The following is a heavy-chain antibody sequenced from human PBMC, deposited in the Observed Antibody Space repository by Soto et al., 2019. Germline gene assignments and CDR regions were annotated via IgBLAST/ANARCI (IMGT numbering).Heavy chain of an antibody. CDR2: ISGSGGST. D-gene: IGHD6-19*01. CDR1: GFTFSSYA. CDR3: AKQDRLVPYYYMDV. J-gene: IGHJ6*03. V-gene: IGHV3-23*01. Sequence: EVQLLESGGGLVQPGGSLRLSCAASGFTFSSYAMSWVRQAPGKGLEWVSAISGSGGSTYYADSVRGRFTISRDNSKNTLYLQMNSLRAEDTAVYYCAKQDRLVPYYYMDVWGKGTTVTVSS.